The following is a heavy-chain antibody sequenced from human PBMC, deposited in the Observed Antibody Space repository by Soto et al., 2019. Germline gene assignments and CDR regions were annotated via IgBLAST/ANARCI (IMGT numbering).Heavy chain of an antibody. Sequence: PGGSRRLSWAASGFDFRRYAMNWVRQAPGKGLEWISSISSSGDSTHYADSVKGRFTVTRDSAKNSMFLQMHSLRVEDTAVYYCARDVSLLVILDSWGQGTLVTVSS. D-gene: IGHD2-15*01. CDR1: GFDFRRYA. CDR3: ARDVSLLVILDS. V-gene: IGHV3-21*06. J-gene: IGHJ5*02. CDR2: ISSSGDST.